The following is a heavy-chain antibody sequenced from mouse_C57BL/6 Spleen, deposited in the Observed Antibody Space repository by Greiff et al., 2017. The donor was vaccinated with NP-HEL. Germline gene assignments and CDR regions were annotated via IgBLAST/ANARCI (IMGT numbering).Heavy chain of an antibody. Sequence: VQLQESGAELVRPGASVTLSCKASGYTFTDYEMHWVKQTPVHGLEWIGAIDPETGGTAYNQKFKGKAILTADKSSSTAYMELRSLTSEDSAVYYCTRGSSYAWFAYWGQGTLVTVSA. CDR2: IDPETGGT. V-gene: IGHV1-15*01. CDR1: GYTFTDYE. D-gene: IGHD1-1*01. CDR3: TRGSSYAWFAY. J-gene: IGHJ3*01.